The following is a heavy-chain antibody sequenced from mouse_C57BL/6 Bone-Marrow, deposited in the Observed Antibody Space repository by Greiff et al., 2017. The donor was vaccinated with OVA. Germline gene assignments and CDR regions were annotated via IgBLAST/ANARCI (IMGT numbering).Heavy chain of an antibody. D-gene: IGHD1-1*01. J-gene: IGHJ1*03. CDR1: GFTFTDYY. CDR3: ARSDYYGSSPYWYFDV. V-gene: IGHV7-3*01. CDR2: IRNKANGYTT. Sequence: EVQLQESGGGLVQPGGSLSLSCAASGFTFTDYYMSWLRQPPGKALEWLGFIRNKANGYTTEYSASVKGRFTISRDNSQSILYLQMNALRAEDSATYYCARSDYYGSSPYWYFDVWGTGTTVTVSS.